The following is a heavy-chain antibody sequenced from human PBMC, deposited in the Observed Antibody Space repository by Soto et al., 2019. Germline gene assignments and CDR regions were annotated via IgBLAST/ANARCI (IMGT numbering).Heavy chain of an antibody. D-gene: IGHD6-13*01. J-gene: IGHJ4*02. V-gene: IGHV1-24*01. CDR2: FDPEDGET. Sequence: GASVKVSCKVSGYTLTELSMHWVRQAPGKGLEWMGGFDPEDGETIYAQKFQGRVTMTEDTSTDTAYMELSSLRSEDTAVYYCAAAGSGSSWYGYFDCWGQGTLVTVSS. CDR3: AAAGSGSSWYGYFDC. CDR1: GYTLTELS.